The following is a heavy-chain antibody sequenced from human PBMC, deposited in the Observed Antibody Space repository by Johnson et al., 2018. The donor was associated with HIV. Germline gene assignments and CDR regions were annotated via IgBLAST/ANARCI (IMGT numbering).Heavy chain of an antibody. J-gene: IGHJ3*02. Sequence: QEQLVESGGGLVQPGRSLRLSCVASGFTLEDYGMHWVRQPPGRGLEWVAFIRYDGSNKYYADSVKGRFTISRDNSKNTLYLQMNSLRAEDTAVYYCASVVGGRTYYNFWSGYSDAFDIWGQGTMVTVSS. D-gene: IGHD3-3*01. CDR2: IRYDGSNK. CDR1: GFTLEDYG. V-gene: IGHV3-30*02. CDR3: ASVVGGRTYYNFWSGYSDAFDI.